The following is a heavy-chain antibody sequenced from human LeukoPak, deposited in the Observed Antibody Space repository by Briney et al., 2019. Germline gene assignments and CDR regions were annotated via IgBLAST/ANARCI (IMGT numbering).Heavy chain of an antibody. CDR1: GYTFTAYF. J-gene: IGHJ4*02. CDR3: VRGIMYGDYGTFDS. V-gene: IGHV1-2*02. D-gene: IGHD4-17*01. Sequence: ASVKVSCKPSGYTFTAYFLHWVRQASGQGFEWMGWMNPNNGATRYAQKFQGRVSMTRDTSISTAYLDLGSLGSDDSAVYFCVRGIMYGDYGTFDSWGQGTLVTVSS. CDR2: MNPNNGAT.